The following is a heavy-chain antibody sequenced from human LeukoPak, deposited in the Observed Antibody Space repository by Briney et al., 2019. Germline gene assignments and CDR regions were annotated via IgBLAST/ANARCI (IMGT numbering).Heavy chain of an antibody. CDR2: IYYSGST. CDR3: ARLRFEVVPAASDAFDI. D-gene: IGHD2-2*01. CDR1: DDSISSSSYY. J-gene: IGHJ3*02. V-gene: IGHV4-39*01. Sequence: SETLSLTCTVSDDSISSSSYYWGWIRQPPGKGLEWIGSIYYSGSTSYNPSLKSRVTISVDTSKNQFSLKLSSVTAADTAVYYCARLRFEVVPAASDAFDIWGQGTMVTVSS.